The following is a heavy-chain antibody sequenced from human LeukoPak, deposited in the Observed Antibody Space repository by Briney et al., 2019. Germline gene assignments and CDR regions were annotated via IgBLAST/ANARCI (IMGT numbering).Heavy chain of an antibody. Sequence: GGSLRLSCAASGFTFSSYSMNWVRQAPGKGLEWVSLISLSDSIFYADSVKGRFTISRDNSKSTVHLQMDGLRVDDTAVYYCAKVATPNTLDALDIWGQGTMVTVSS. J-gene: IGHJ3*02. D-gene: IGHD1/OR15-1a*01. V-gene: IGHV3-23*01. CDR3: AKVATPNTLDALDI. CDR2: ISLSDSI. CDR1: GFTFSSYS.